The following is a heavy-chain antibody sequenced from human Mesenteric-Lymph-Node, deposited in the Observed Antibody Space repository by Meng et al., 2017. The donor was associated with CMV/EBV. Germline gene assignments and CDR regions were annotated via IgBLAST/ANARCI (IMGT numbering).Heavy chain of an antibody. J-gene: IGHJ5*01. CDR2: IYPGDSDT. CDR1: GYSFTSYW. D-gene: IGHD6-19*01. V-gene: IGHV5-51*01. CDR3: ARHLSGWWVDS. Sequence: GGSLRLSCKGSGYSFTSYWIGWVRQMPGKGLEWMGIIYPGDSDTRYSPSFQGQVTISADRSISTAYLQWSSLKASDTAMYYCARHLSGWWVDSWGHGTLVTVSS.